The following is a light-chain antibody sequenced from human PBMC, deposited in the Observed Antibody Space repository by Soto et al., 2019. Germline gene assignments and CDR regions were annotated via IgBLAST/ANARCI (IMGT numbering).Light chain of an antibody. Sequence: QLVLTQSPSTSASLGASVKLTCTLSSGHSRNAVAWHQQQPEKAPRFLLKVNSDGSLTRGDGIPRRFSASSSGAERYLTISSLQSEDEADYYCQTWGTGIRVFGGGTQLTVL. CDR1: SGHSRNA. CDR2: VNSDGSL. V-gene: IGLV4-69*01. J-gene: IGLJ3*02. CDR3: QTWGTGIRV.